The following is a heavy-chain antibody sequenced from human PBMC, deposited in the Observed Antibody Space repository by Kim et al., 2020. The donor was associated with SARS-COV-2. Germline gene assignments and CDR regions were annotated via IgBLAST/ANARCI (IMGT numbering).Heavy chain of an antibody. D-gene: IGHD3-10*01. V-gene: IGHV3-33*06. J-gene: IGHJ4*02. CDR3: VKEGRITMVRGVRPDFDY. CDR1: GFTFSSYG. Sequence: GGSLRLSCAASGFTFSSYGMHWVRQAPGKGLEWVAVIWYDGSNKYYADSVKGRFTISRDNSKNTLYLQMNSLRAEDTAVYYCVKEGRITMVRGVRPDFDYWGQGTLVTVSS. CDR2: IWYDGSNK.